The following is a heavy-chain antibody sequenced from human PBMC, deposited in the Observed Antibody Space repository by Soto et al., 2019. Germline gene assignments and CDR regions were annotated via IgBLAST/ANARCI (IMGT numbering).Heavy chain of an antibody. J-gene: IGHJ4*02. D-gene: IGHD3-3*01. CDR1: GGSFSGYY. CDR2: INHSGST. Sequence: QVQLQQWGAGLLKPSETLSLTCAVYGGSFSGYYWSWIRQPPGKGLEWIGEINHSGSTNYNPSLKSQVPISEDTSKNQFSLKLSSVTAADTAVYYCAREGDFWGGYPDYWGQGPLVTVSS. CDR3: AREGDFWGGYPDY. V-gene: IGHV4-34*01.